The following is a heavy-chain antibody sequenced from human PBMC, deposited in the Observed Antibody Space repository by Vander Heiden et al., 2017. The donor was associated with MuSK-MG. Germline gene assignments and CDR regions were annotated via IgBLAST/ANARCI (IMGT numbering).Heavy chain of an antibody. Sequence: EVQLVESGGGLVQPGGSLRLSCAASGFTSRIYWMSWVRQAPGKGLEWVANIKEEGSQKYYVSSVRGRSTISRDNAKNSLYLQINSLRAEDTAVYYCARPYESGYFDYWGQGTLVTVSS. CDR3: ARPYESGYFDY. V-gene: IGHV3-7*01. CDR2: IKEEGSQK. D-gene: IGHD3-22*01. J-gene: IGHJ4*02. CDR1: GFTSRIYW.